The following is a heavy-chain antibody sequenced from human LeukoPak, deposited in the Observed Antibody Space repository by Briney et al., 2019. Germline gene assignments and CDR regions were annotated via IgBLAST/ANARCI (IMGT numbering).Heavy chain of an antibody. CDR3: TRDYYDSSGYYHLGFDY. J-gene: IGHJ4*02. D-gene: IGHD3-22*01. CDR1: GFTFSNAW. V-gene: IGHV3-15*01. CDR2: IKSKTDGGTT. Sequence: GGSLRLSCAASGFTFSNAWMSWVRQAPGKGLEWVGRIKSKTDGGTTDYAASVKGRFTISRDDSKNTLYLQMNSLKTEDTAVYYCTRDYYDSSGYYHLGFDYWGQGTLVTVSS.